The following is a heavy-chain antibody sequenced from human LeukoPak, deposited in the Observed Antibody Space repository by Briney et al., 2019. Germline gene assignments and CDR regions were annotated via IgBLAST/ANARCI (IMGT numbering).Heavy chain of an antibody. CDR1: GFTFSGSA. CDR3: TRQVVATSDY. Sequence: GGSLRLSCAASGFTFSGSAMHWVRQASGKGLEWVGRIRSKAHSYATAYAASVRGRFTISRDDSKNTAYLQMNSLKPEDTAVYYCTRQVVATSDYWGQGTLVTVSS. CDR2: IRSKAHSYAT. V-gene: IGHV3-73*01. J-gene: IGHJ4*02. D-gene: IGHD5-12*01.